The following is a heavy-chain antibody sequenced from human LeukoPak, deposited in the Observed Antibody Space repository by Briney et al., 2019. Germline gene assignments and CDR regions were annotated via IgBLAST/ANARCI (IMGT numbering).Heavy chain of an antibody. D-gene: IGHD3-10*01. CDR2: ITANGGGT. CDR3: AKLTSDTMVRGVTTDY. V-gene: IGHV3-23*01. J-gene: IGHJ4*02. Sequence: GGSLRLSCAASGFTFSSYAMSWVRQAPGKGLEWVSSITANGGGTYYADSVKGRFSISRDNSRNTLYLQVTSLRAEDTAVYYCAKLTSDTMVRGVTTDYWGQGTLVTVSS. CDR1: GFTFSSYA.